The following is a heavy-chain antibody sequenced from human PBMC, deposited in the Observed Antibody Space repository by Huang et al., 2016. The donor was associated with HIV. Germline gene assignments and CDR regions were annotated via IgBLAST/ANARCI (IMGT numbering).Heavy chain of an antibody. J-gene: IGHJ6*03. D-gene: IGHD2-15*01. CDR2: IRSASTTM. Sequence: EVQLVESGGGLVQPGGSLRLSCAASGFALRTSSMNWVRQAPGKGLEWVSYIRSASTTMYYADSVKGRFAISRDNAENSLYLQMDSLRAEDTAVYYCARVGGRGQRYHYYMDVWGKGTTVAVSS. CDR1: GFALRTSS. CDR3: ARVGGRGQRYHYYMDV. V-gene: IGHV3-48*01.